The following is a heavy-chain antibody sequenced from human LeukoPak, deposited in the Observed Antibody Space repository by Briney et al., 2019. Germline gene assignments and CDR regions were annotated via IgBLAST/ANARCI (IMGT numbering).Heavy chain of an antibody. J-gene: IGHJ4*02. CDR3: AKGYCSSTSCHVDY. Sequence: GRSLRLSCAASGFTFDDYAMHWVRRAPGKGLEWVSGISWNSGSIGYADSVKGRFTISRDNAKNSLYLQMNSLRAEDTALYYCAKGYCSSTSCHVDYWGQGTLVTVSS. CDR2: ISWNSGSI. CDR1: GFTFDDYA. V-gene: IGHV3-9*01. D-gene: IGHD2-2*01.